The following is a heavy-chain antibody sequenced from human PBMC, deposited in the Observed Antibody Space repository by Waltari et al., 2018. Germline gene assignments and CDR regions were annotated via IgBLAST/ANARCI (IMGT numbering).Heavy chain of an antibody. D-gene: IGHD1-1*01. V-gene: IGHV3-23*01. CDR2: ISGSGGST. J-gene: IGHJ4*02. CDR3: AKSTRNGKVGYFDY. CDR1: GFPFSSSA. Sequence: EVQLLESGGGLVQPGGSLRLSCAASGFPFSSSALSWVRQAPGKGLEWVSAISGSGGSTYYADSVKGRFTISRDNSKNTLYLQMNSLRAEDTAVYYCAKSTRNGKVGYFDYWGQGTLVTVSS.